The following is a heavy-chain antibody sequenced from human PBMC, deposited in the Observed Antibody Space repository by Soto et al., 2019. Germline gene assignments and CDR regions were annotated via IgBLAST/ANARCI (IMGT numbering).Heavy chain of an antibody. CDR1: GYCFTIYD. V-gene: IGHV1-18*04. D-gene: IGHD1-1*01. CDR2: ISTKSAKT. J-gene: IGHJ4*02. Sequence: ASVXGSFKSSGYCFTIYDITFFLQAPGQGLGWMGWISTKSAKTNYADKFRGRVSLTTETSTNTDYMDVRSLHSDDTDVYYCANFKNGHLHFEYCGQRTQVKVYS. CDR3: ANFKNGHLHFEY.